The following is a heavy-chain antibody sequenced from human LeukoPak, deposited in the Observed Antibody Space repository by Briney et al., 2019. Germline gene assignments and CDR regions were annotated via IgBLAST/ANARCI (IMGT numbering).Heavy chain of an antibody. CDR3: ARSGIYGSGSYSDY. V-gene: IGHV4-59*01. Sequence: SETLSLTCTVSGGSISSYYWSWIRQPPGKGLEWIGYIYYSGSTNYNPSLKSRVTISVDTSKNQFSLKLSSVTAADTAVYYCARSGIYGSGSYSDYWDQGTLVTVSS. J-gene: IGHJ4*02. CDR2: IYYSGST. CDR1: GGSISSYY. D-gene: IGHD3-10*01.